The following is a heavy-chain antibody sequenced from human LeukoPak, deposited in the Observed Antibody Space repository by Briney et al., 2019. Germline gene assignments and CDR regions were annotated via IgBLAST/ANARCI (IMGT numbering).Heavy chain of an antibody. CDR3: AKDHIGYYDIFTGYTLRAEGGYYYGMDV. CDR2: ISGSGGST. Sequence: GGSLRLSCAASGFTFSSYATSWVLQAPGKGLEWVSAISGSGGSTYYADSVKGRFTISRDNSKNTLYLQMNSLRAEDTAVYYCAKDHIGYYDIFTGYTLRAEGGYYYGMDVWGQGTTVTVSS. J-gene: IGHJ6*02. D-gene: IGHD3-9*01. V-gene: IGHV3-23*01. CDR1: GFTFSSYA.